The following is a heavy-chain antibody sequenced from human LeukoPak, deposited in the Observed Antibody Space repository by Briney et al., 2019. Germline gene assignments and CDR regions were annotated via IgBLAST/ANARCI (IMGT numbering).Heavy chain of an antibody. D-gene: IGHD1-14*01. Sequence: GGSLRLSCAASGFSFRAYWMSWARQAPGKGLEWVASLKQDADREYYVDSVKGRFTISGDNAKNSLYLQMDSLRVEDTAVYYCARATTASARDHWGQGTLVTASS. V-gene: IGHV3-7*01. CDR2: LKQDADRE. J-gene: IGHJ4*02. CDR3: ARATTASARDH. CDR1: GFSFRAYW.